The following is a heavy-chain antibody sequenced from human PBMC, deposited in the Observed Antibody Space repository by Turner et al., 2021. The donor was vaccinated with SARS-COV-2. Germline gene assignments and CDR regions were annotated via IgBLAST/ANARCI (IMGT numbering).Heavy chain of an antibody. CDR1: GYPFTELS. V-gene: IGHV1-24*01. CDR3: ATGVAVTGTPSAYYYYYGMDV. J-gene: IGHJ6*02. D-gene: IGHD6-19*01. CDR2: FDPEDGET. Sequence: QVQLVQPGAEWKKPGPSVKFSSKFPGYPFTELSMHWVRQAPGKGLEWMGGFDPEDGETIYAQKFQGRGTMTEDTSTDTAYMELSSLRSEDTAVYYCATGVAVTGTPSAYYYYYGMDVWGQGTTVTVSS.